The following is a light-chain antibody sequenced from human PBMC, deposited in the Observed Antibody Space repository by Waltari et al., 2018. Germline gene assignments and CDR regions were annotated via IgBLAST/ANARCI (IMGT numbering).Light chain of an antibody. V-gene: IGLV2-23*02. CDR3: CSYAGGTTYV. Sequence: QPALTQPASVSGSPGPSIPLSRTGTSRDVGNYNVVSWYQQSPGKAPKFIIYEVSEGPSGVSNRFSGSKSGNTASLTISGLQAEDEADYYCCSYAGGTTYVFGTGTKVTVL. CDR1: SRDVGNYNV. CDR2: EVS. J-gene: IGLJ1*01.